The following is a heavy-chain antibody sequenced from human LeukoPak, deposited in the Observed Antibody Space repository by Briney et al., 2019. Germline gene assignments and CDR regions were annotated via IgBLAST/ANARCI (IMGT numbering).Heavy chain of an antibody. V-gene: IGHV4-59*01. CDR2: VDHTGST. CDR3: ARGRVSSSTWYSTYYYFFYMDF. CDR1: DDSITMYY. Sequence: SETLSLTCSVSDDSITMYYWTWIRQPPWKGLEWIGYVDHTGSTNFNPSLNGRVNISRDTTKNLFSLRLRSVTAADTAVYFCARGRVSSSTWYSTYYYFFYMDFWGKGTTVTVSS. D-gene: IGHD4-11*01. J-gene: IGHJ6*03.